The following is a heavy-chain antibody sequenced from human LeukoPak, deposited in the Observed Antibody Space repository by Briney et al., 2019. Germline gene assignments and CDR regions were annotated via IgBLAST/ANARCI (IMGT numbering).Heavy chain of an antibody. Sequence: GESLKISCKGSGHSFTSYWIGWVRQMPGKGLEWMGIIYPGDSDTRYSPSFQGQVTISADKSISTAYLQWSSLKASDTAMYYCARQGCSGGSCYFSWFDPWGQGTLVTVSS. D-gene: IGHD2-15*01. CDR3: ARQGCSGGSCYFSWFDP. J-gene: IGHJ5*02. CDR2: IYPGDSDT. CDR1: GHSFTSYW. V-gene: IGHV5-51*01.